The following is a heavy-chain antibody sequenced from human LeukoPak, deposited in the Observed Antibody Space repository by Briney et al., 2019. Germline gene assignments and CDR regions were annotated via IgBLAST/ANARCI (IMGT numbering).Heavy chain of an antibody. Sequence: SVKVSCKASGGTFSSYAISWVRQAPGQGLEWMGRIIPILGIANYAQKFQGRVTITADKSTSTAYMELNSLRSEDTAVYYCASPPTGGKAAAGGNGAFDIWGQGTMVTVSS. J-gene: IGHJ3*02. V-gene: IGHV1-69*04. CDR2: IIPILGIA. CDR3: ASPPTGGKAAAGGNGAFDI. CDR1: GGTFSSYA. D-gene: IGHD6-13*01.